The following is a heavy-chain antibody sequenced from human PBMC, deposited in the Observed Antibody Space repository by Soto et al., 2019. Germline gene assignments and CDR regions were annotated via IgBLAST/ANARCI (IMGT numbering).Heavy chain of an antibody. J-gene: IGHJ4*02. CDR3: ARTGYRGYFDY. V-gene: IGHV4-59*01. Sequence: SESLSLTCTVSGDSISSFYWSWIRQPPGKGLEWIGYIYYNGITRNNPPLKSRGTISVDMSRNQFSLKLSSVTAADTAVYYCARTGYRGYFDYWGQGTLVTVSS. CDR2: IYYNGIT. D-gene: IGHD4-4*01. CDR1: GDSISSFY.